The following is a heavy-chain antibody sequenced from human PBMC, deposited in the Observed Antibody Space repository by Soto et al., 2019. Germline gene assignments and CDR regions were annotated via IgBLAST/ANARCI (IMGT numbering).Heavy chain of an antibody. J-gene: IGHJ2*01. CDR2: ISSSSTI. CDR3: ARDQWITTDWYFDL. D-gene: IGHD3-22*01. Sequence: PGGSLRLSCAASGFTFSSYSMNWVRQAPGKGLEWVSYISSSSTIYYADSVKGRFTISRDNAKNSLYLQMNSLRDEDTAVYYCARDQWITTDWYFDLWGRGTLVTVSS. CDR1: GFTFSSYS. V-gene: IGHV3-48*02.